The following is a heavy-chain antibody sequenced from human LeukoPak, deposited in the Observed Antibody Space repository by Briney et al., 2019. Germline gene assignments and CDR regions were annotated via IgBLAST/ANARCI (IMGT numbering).Heavy chain of an antibody. D-gene: IGHD2-2*01. CDR3: ARGLYCSSTSCYENAFDI. CDR2: INHSGST. Sequence: SETLSLTCALYGGSFSGYYCGWIRQPPGKGLEWIGEINHSGSTNYNPSLKSRVTISVDTSKNQFSLKLSSVTAADTAVYYCARGLYCSSTSCYENAFDIWGQGTMVTVSS. V-gene: IGHV4-34*01. J-gene: IGHJ3*02. CDR1: GGSFSGYY.